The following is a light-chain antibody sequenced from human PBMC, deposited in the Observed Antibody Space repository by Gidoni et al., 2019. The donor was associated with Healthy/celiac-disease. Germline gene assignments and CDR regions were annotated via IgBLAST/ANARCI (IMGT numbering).Light chain of an antibody. V-gene: IGKV3-20*01. CDR3: QQYGSSPF. CDR1: QSVSSSY. Sequence: ELVLTQSPGTLSLSPGERATLSCRASQSVSSSYLAWYQQKPGQAPRLLIYGASSRATGIPDRFSGSGSGTDFTLTISRLEPEDFAVYYCQQYGSSPFFXQXTKLEIK. CDR2: GAS. J-gene: IGKJ2*01.